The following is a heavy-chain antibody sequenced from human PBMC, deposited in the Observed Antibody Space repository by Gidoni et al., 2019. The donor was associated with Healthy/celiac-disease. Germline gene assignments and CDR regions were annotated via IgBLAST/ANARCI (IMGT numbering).Heavy chain of an antibody. D-gene: IGHD3-22*01. CDR3: ARVYGAAGYYYSEDY. V-gene: IGHV1-69*01. CDR2: IIPIFGTA. Sequence: QVQLVQSGAEVKKPGSSVRVSCKASGGTFSSYAISWVRQAPGQGLEWMGVIIPIFGTANYAQKFQGRVTITADESTSTAYMELSSLRSEDTAVYYCARVYGAAGYYYSEDYWGQGTLVTVSS. CDR1: GGTFSSYA. J-gene: IGHJ4*02.